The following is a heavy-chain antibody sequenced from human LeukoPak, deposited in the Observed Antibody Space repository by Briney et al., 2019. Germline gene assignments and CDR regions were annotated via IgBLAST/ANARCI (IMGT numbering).Heavy chain of an antibody. CDR2: IYYSGST. J-gene: IGHJ6*03. Sequence: SETLSLTCTVSGGSISSSSYYWGWIPQPPGKGLEWIGSIYYSGSTYYNPSLKSRVTISVDTSKNQFSLKLSSVTAADTAVYYCARLGGSYYNGYYYYYMDVWGKGTTVTVSS. D-gene: IGHD1-26*01. CDR1: GGSISSSSYY. CDR3: ARLGGSYYNGYYYYYMDV. V-gene: IGHV4-39*01.